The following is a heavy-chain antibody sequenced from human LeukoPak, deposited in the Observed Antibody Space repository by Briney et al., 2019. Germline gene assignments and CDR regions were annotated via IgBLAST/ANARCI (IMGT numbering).Heavy chain of an antibody. V-gene: IGHV4-39*01. Sequence: SETLSLTCTVSGGSISSSSYYWGWIRQPPGKGLEWIGSIYYSGSTYYNPSLKSRVTISVDTSKNQFSLKLSSVTAADTAVYYCARQPQYISSWYREAYYFDYWGQGTLVTVSS. D-gene: IGHD6-13*01. J-gene: IGHJ4*02. CDR2: IYYSGST. CDR1: GGSISSSSYY. CDR3: ARQPQYISSWYREAYYFDY.